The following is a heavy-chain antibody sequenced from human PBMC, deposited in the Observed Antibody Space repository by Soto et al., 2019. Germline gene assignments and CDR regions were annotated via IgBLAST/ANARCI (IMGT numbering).Heavy chain of an antibody. CDR1: GFPFSNYG. Sequence: GGSLRLSCAASGFPFSNYGMHWVRQAPGKGLEWVAVTSYDGSNKYYADSVKGRFTISRDNSKNTLYLQMNSPKTEDTAVYFCAKGEYYYGSGSPYYAMDVWGQGTTVTVSS. CDR3: AKGEYYYGSGSPYYAMDV. V-gene: IGHV3-30*18. D-gene: IGHD3-10*01. CDR2: TSYDGSNK. J-gene: IGHJ6*02.